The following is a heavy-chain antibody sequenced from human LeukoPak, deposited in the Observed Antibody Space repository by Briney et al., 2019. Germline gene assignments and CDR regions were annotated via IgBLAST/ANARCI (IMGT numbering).Heavy chain of an antibody. D-gene: IGHD3-22*01. V-gene: IGHV1-2*02. CDR3: ARDKEYYDSSGYQYYYYMDV. J-gene: IGHJ6*03. Sequence: ASVNVSCKASGYTFTTYFVTWVRQAPGQGLEWMGSINAHNGKTDYAQKFQGRVTMTRDTSISTAYMELSRLRSDDTAVYYCARDKEYYDSSGYQYYYYMDVWGKGTTVTVSS. CDR2: INAHNGKT. CDR1: GYTFTTYF.